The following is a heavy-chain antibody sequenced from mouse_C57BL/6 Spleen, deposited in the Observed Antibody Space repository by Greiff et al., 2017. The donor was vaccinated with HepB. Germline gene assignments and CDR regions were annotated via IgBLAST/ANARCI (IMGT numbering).Heavy chain of an antibody. V-gene: IGHV1-39*01. J-gene: IGHJ1*03. CDR3: ARRDYGSSYGYFDV. Sequence: QLQQSGPELVKPGASVKISCKASGYSFTDYNMNWVKQSNGKSLEWIGVINPNYGTTSYNQTFKGKSTWTVDQSSSTAYMQLNSLTSEDSAVYYWARRDYGSSYGYFDVWGTGTTVTVSS. CDR2: INPNYGTT. D-gene: IGHD1-1*01. CDR1: GYSFTDYN.